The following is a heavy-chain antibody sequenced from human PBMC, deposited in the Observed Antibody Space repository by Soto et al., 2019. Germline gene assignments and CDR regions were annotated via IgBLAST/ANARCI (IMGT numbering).Heavy chain of an antibody. CDR1: GGSMSSYY. CDR2: IYYSGST. J-gene: IGHJ6*02. V-gene: IGHV4-59*01. Sequence: PSETLSLTCTVSGGSMSSYYWSWIRQPPGKGLEWIGYIYYSGSTNYSPSLKSRVTMSVDTPKNQFSLKLSSVTAADTAVYYCARRGYGPGFPYYYGMDVWGQGTTVT. CDR3: ARRGYGPGFPYYYGMDV. D-gene: IGHD3-10*01.